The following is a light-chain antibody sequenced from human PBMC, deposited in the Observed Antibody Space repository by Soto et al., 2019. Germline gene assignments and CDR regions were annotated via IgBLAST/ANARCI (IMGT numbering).Light chain of an antibody. V-gene: IGKV2-28*01. CDR2: LGS. J-gene: IGKJ4*01. CDR1: QSLLHSDGKTY. Sequence: EIVMNQTPLSLSVTPGQPASIXXKSXQSLLHSDGKTYVYWYLQKPGQSPQXXSYLGSNRASGGPDRFSGSGSGTDFTLTSSRVEAEDVGVYFCAQGLATPFTFGGGTKVEIK. CDR3: AQGLATPFT.